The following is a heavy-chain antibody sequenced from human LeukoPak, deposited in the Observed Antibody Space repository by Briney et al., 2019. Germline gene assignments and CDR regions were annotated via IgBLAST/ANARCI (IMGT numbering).Heavy chain of an antibody. Sequence: SETPSLTCTVSGGSISSGTYYWNWIRQPAGKGLEWIGRVYTSGSTNYNPSLKSRVTISVDTSKNQFSLRLSSVTAADTALYYCARSSCPGGSCYDNRGYFDYWGQGTLVTVSS. J-gene: IGHJ4*02. CDR2: VYTSGST. D-gene: IGHD2-15*01. V-gene: IGHV4-61*02. CDR3: ARSSCPGGSCYDNRGYFDY. CDR1: GGSISSGTYY.